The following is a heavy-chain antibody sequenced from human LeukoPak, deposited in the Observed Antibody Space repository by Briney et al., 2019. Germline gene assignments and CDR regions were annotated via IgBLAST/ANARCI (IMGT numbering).Heavy chain of an antibody. CDR3: VRGSGGNGYGYWGDY. J-gene: IGHJ4*02. CDR1: GFTFSHYG. Sequence: PGGSLRLSCAASGFTFSHYGMHWVRQAPGMGLEWVAVIWFHGGEIHYPDSVKGRFTISRDNSKNTLYLQVDNLRADDTAVYYCVRGSGGNGYGYWGDYWGQGTLVTVSP. CDR2: IWFHGGEI. D-gene: IGHD2-15*01. V-gene: IGHV3-33*01.